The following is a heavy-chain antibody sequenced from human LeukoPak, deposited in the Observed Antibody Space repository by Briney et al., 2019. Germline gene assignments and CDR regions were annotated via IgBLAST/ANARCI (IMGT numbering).Heavy chain of an antibody. Sequence: PSETLSLTCTVSGGPIYTSTYWGWIRQPPGKGLEWIGSMFYSGSTFYNPSLKSRVTISVDTSKNQFSLNLSSVTAADTAVYYCARLPQGYCSGGSCDYWGQGTLVTVSS. D-gene: IGHD2-15*01. CDR1: GGPIYTSTY. J-gene: IGHJ4*02. CDR3: ARLPQGYCSGGSCDY. V-gene: IGHV4-39*01. CDR2: MFYSGST.